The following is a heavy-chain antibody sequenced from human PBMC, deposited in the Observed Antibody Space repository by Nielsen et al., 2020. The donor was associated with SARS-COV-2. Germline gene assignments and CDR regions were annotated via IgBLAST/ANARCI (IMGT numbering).Heavy chain of an antibody. Sequence: SVKVSCKASGGTFSSYAISWVRQAPGQGLEWMGGIIPIFGTANYAQKFQGRVTITADESTSTAYMELSSLRSEDTAVYYCARDLVRYYDFRGHYYYGMDVWGQGTTVTVSS. V-gene: IGHV1-69*13. CDR2: IIPIFGTA. CDR3: ARDLVRYYDFRGHYYYGMDV. D-gene: IGHD3-3*01. CDR1: GGTFSSYA. J-gene: IGHJ6*02.